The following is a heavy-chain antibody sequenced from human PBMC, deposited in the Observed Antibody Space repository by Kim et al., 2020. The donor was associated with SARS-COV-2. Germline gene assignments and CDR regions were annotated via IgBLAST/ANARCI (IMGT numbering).Heavy chain of an antibody. D-gene: IGHD2-15*01. Sequence: GGSLRLSSAASGFTFSSYGMHWVRQAPGKGLEWVAVISYDGSNKYYADSVKGRFTISRDNSKNTLYLQMNSLRAEDTAVYYCAKDIGYCSGGSCQGYYYYYGMDVWGQGTTVTVSS. J-gene: IGHJ6*02. CDR2: ISYDGSNK. V-gene: IGHV3-30*18. CDR3: AKDIGYCSGGSCQGYYYYYGMDV. CDR1: GFTFSSYG.